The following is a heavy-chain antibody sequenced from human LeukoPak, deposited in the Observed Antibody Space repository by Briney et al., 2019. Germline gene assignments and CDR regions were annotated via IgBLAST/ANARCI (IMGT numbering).Heavy chain of an antibody. D-gene: IGHD6-19*01. V-gene: IGHV3-21*01. CDR1: GFTFSSYS. CDR3: ARDGPTGYSSGWDFDY. Sequence: PGGSLRLSCAASGFTFSSYSMNWVRQAPGKGLEWVSSISSSSSYIYYADSVKGRFTISRDNAKNSLYLQMNSPRAEDTAVYYCARDGPTGYSSGWDFDYWGQGTLVTVSS. J-gene: IGHJ4*02. CDR2: ISSSSSYI.